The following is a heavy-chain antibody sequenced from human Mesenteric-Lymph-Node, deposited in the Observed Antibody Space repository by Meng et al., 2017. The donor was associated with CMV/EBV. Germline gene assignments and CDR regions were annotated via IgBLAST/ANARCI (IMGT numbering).Heavy chain of an antibody. D-gene: IGHD4-23*01. Sequence: QLRRWVHGWFQPSELLYLTCAVYGGSFSVYYWSWIRQPPGKRLEWIGEINHSGSTNYNPSLKSRVTISVDTSKNQFSLKLSSVTAADTAVYYCARHQRWLKSEGGFNYWGQGTLVTVSS. CDR1: GGSFSVYY. CDR3: ARHQRWLKSEGGFNY. V-gene: IGHV4-34*02. J-gene: IGHJ4*02. CDR2: INHSGST.